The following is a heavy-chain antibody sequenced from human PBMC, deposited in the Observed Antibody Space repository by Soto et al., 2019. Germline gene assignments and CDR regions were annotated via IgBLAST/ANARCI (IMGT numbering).Heavy chain of an antibody. J-gene: IGHJ6*02. CDR3: ARGELNRDYYYYGMDV. V-gene: IGHV1-18*01. CDR1: GYTFTSYG. Sequence: ASVKVSCKASGYTFTSYGISWVRQAPGQGLEWMGWISAYNGNTNYAQKLQGRVTMTTDTSTSTAYMELRSLRSDDTAVYYCARGELNRDYYYYGMDVWGQGTTVTVSS. D-gene: IGHD1-26*01. CDR2: ISAYNGNT.